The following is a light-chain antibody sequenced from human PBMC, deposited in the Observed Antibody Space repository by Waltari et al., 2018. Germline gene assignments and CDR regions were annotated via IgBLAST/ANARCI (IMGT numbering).Light chain of an antibody. CDR2: LGS. J-gene: IGKJ1*01. V-gene: IGKV2-28*01. CDR3: MQALQTPWT. Sequence: DRVMTQSPLSLPVTPGEPASISCRSSQSLLHSNGYNYLDWYRQKPGQSPQLLIYLGSNRASGVPDRFSGSGSGTDFTLKISRVEAADVGVYYCMQALQTPWTFGQGTKVEIK. CDR1: QSLLHSNGYNY.